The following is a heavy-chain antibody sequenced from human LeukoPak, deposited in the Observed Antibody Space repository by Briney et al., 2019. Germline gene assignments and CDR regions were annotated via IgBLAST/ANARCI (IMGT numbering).Heavy chain of an antibody. V-gene: IGHV1-46*01. CDR3: ARDNSVRDEAWWFNP. Sequence: ASVKVSCKAFGYTFTSNYMHWVRQAPGQGPEWMGVISPSGGSTTYVQKFQGRVTLTRDMSTSADYLELSSLRSEDTAVYYCARDNSVRDEAWWFNPWGQGTLVTVSS. D-gene: IGHD5-24*01. CDR2: ISPSGGST. J-gene: IGHJ5*02. CDR1: GYTFTSNY.